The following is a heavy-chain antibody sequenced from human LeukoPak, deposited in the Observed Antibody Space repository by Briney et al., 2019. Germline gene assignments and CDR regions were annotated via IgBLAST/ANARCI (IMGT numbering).Heavy chain of an antibody. D-gene: IGHD5-12*01. CDR2: IYSGGNT. CDR3: AIEVTTRIFDY. Sequence: GGSLRLSCAASGFTVSSNYMNWVRQAPGKGLEWVSIIYSGGNTYYADSVKGRFTISRDNSQNTLYLQMNSLRPEDTAVYYCAIEVTTRIFDYWGQGTLVTVSS. V-gene: IGHV3-53*01. J-gene: IGHJ4*02. CDR1: GFTVSSNY.